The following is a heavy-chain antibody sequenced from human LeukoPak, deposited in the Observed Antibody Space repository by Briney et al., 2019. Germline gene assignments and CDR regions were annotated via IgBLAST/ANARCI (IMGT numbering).Heavy chain of an antibody. Sequence: SETLSLTCTVSGGSVSSSYWSWIRQSPGKGLEWIAFVYYTGSTSYNPSLKSRVTISVDTSNNQISLRLTSVTAADTAVYFCARHSSRGGDFSVWGQGSLVTVSS. CDR3: ARHSSRGGDFSV. V-gene: IGHV4-59*08. CDR2: VYYTGST. J-gene: IGHJ4*02. CDR1: GGSVSSSY. D-gene: IGHD2-21*02.